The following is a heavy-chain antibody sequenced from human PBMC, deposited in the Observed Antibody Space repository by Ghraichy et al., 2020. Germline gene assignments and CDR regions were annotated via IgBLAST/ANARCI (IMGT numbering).Heavy chain of an antibody. J-gene: IGHJ6*02. D-gene: IGHD2-2*01. CDR3: AREGGPLEGDYQPMDA. V-gene: IGHV4-4*07. Sequence: SQTLSLTCTVSGGSISSYFWSWIRQPAGKGLEWIGRVYTSGNTNYSPSLNSRVAMSVDTSTNQFFLKLTSVTAADTAVYYCAREGGPLEGDYQPMDAWGQGTRVTVS. CDR2: VYTSGNT. CDR1: GGSISSYF.